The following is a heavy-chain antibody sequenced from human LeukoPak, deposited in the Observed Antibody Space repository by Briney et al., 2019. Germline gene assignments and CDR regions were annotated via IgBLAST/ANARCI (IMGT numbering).Heavy chain of an antibody. Sequence: GGSLRLSCAASGFTFSSYSMIWVRQAPGKGLEWVSYISSSSSHIYYADSVKGRFTISRDNAKNSLYLQMNSLRAEDTSIYYCVRPKNDWVPWDYWGQGTLVTVSS. J-gene: IGHJ4*02. CDR3: VRPKNDWVPWDY. CDR1: GFTFSSYS. D-gene: IGHD3-9*01. CDR2: ISSSSSHI. V-gene: IGHV3-21*01.